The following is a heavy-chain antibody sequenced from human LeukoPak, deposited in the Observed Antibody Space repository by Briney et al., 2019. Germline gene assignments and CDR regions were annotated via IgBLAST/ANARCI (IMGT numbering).Heavy chain of an antibody. Sequence: GESLQISCKGSGYSFTSYWIGWVRQLPGKGLEWMGIIYPGDSDTRYSPSFQGQVTISADKSISTAYLQWSSLKASDTAMYYCARVSGSSWYLFDYWGQGTLVTVSS. J-gene: IGHJ4*02. D-gene: IGHD6-13*01. V-gene: IGHV5-51*01. CDR3: ARVSGSSWYLFDY. CDR2: IYPGDSDT. CDR1: GYSFTSYW.